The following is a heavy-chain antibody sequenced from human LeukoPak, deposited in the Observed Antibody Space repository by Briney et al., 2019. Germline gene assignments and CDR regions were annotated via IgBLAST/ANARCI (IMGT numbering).Heavy chain of an antibody. CDR1: GFTFGAYA. CDR2: VRSKAYGGTA. Sequence: GGSLRLSCAASGFTFGAYALSWSRQAPGKGLEWVSLVRSKAYGGTAEYAASVKGRFTISRDDSKNIAYLQMNDLKTDDTAVYYCTRGDTVPGAKYYIDNWGQGTLVTVSS. V-gene: IGHV3-49*03. D-gene: IGHD2-2*01. CDR3: TRGDTVPGAKYYIDN. J-gene: IGHJ4*02.